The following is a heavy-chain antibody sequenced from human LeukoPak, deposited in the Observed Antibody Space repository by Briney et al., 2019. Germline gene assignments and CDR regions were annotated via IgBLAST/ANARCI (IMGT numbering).Heavy chain of an antibody. CDR1: GFTFSSYS. CDR3: ARAISGYDNRDYGMDV. J-gene: IGHJ6*01. D-gene: IGHD5-12*01. V-gene: IGHV3-48*02. CDR2: ISNSGSTI. Sequence: GGSLRLSCAASGFTFSSYSMNWVRQAPGKGLEWVSCISNSGSTIYYVDSVRGRFSISRDNAKNSLHLQMNSLRDEDTAVYHCARAISGYDNRDYGMDVWGQGTTVTVSS.